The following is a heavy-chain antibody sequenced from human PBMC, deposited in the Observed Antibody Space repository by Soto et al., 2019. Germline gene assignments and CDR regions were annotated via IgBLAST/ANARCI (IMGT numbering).Heavy chain of an antibody. D-gene: IGHD1-26*01. CDR2: IYYSGST. J-gene: IGHJ4*02. V-gene: IGHV4-30-4*01. CDR3: GQAPLGGAHSLFDY. Sequence: QVQLQESGPGLVKPSQTLSLTCTVSGGSISSGDYYWSWIRQPPGKGLEWIGYIYYSGSTYYNPSPKGFITIIVGTAKNQFFLKPSLVTAASTAVYFWGQAPLGGAHSLFDYWGQGTLVTVSS. CDR1: GGSISSGDYY.